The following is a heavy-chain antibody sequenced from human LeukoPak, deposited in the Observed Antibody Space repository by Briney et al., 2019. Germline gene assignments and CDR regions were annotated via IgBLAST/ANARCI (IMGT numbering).Heavy chain of an antibody. CDR3: ARDISWREDSRGSFDY. CDR1: AYTFTGYY. J-gene: IGHJ4*02. V-gene: IGHV1-2*02. Sequence: GASVKVSCKTSAYTFTGYYIHWLRQAPGQGLEWMGWITPNSGDTNYALKFQGRVTMTRDTSISTAYMELSRLRSDDTALYYCARDISWREDSRGSFDYWGQGTLVTVSS. CDR2: ITPNSGDT. D-gene: IGHD3-22*01.